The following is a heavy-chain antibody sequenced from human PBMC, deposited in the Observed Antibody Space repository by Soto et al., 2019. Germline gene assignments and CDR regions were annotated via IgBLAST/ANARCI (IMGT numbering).Heavy chain of an antibody. J-gene: IGHJ6*02. CDR3: ARDHDFWSGSVPLDV. CDR1: GYTFTSYG. CDR2: ISAYNGNT. V-gene: IGHV1-18*01. Sequence: ASVKVSCKASGYTFTSYGISWVRQAPGQGLEWMGWISAYNGNTNYAQKLQGRVTMTTDTSTSTAYMELRSLRSDDTAVYYCARDHDFWSGSVPLDVRGQGTTVTVSS. D-gene: IGHD3-3*01.